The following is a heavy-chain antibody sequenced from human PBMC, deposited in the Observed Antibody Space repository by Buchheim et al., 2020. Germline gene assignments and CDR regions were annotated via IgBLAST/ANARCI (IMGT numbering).Heavy chain of an antibody. CDR2: INCHDGST. Sequence: QEQLVQSGAEVKKSGASMKVSCKASGYTFTNFYVHWVRQAPGQGLEWMGLINCHDGSTDYAQKFQGRVTLTRDTSTNTVYMEVSSLRFEDTAIYYCSREDYYGMDVWGQGTT. V-gene: IGHV1-46*03. CDR3: SREDYYGMDV. J-gene: IGHJ6*02. CDR1: GYTFTNFY.